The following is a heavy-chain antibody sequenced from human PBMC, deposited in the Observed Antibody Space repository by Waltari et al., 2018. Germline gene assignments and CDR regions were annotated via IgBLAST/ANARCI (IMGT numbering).Heavy chain of an antibody. CDR3: AKDLVAGTFDY. CDR1: GFTFSRYV. J-gene: IGHJ4*02. Sequence: EVQLLESGGGLVQPGGSLRLSCAAPGFTFSRYVLSWVRQAPGKGLEWVSAVSGSGDSTYHADSVKGRFTISRDNSKNTLYLQMNSLRAEDTAVYFCAKDLVAGTFDYWGQGTLLTVSS. V-gene: IGHV3-23*01. D-gene: IGHD6-19*01. CDR2: VSGSGDST.